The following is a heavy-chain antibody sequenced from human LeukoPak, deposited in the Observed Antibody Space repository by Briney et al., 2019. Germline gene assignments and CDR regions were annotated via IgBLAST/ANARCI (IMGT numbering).Heavy chain of an antibody. Sequence: SQTLSLTCTVSGGSISSGSYYWSWIRQPAGKGLEWIGRIHTSGSTNQNPSLKSRVTISVDTSKNQFSLKLSSVTAADTAVYYCARGPSYCSGGSCLSFYYYYYMDVWGKGTTVTVSS. J-gene: IGHJ6*03. V-gene: IGHV4-61*02. CDR3: ARGPSYCSGGSCLSFYYYYYMDV. CDR2: IHTSGST. D-gene: IGHD2-15*01. CDR1: GGSISSGSYY.